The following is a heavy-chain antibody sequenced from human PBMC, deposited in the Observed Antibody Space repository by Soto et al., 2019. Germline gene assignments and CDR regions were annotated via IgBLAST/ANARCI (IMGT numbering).Heavy chain of an antibody. J-gene: IGHJ6*02. D-gene: IGHD6-13*01. CDR3: ARDGSSSWYGGSYYYYCYGMDV. CDR2: ISAYNGNT. CDR1: GYTFTSYG. Sequence: ASVKVSCKASGYTFTSYGISWVRQAPGQGLEWMGWISAYNGNTNYAQKLQGRVTMTTDTSTSTAYMELRSLRSDDTAVYYCARDGSSSWYGGSYYYYCYGMDVWGQGTTVTV. V-gene: IGHV1-18*01.